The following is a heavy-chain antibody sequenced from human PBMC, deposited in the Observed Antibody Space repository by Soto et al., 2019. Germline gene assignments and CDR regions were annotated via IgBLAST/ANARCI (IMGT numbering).Heavy chain of an antibody. CDR1: GGSISSYY. D-gene: IGHD6-13*01. CDR3: ARSSPPIAADPHYCMDV. V-gene: IGHV4-59*01. Sequence: SETLSLTCTVSGGSISSYYWSWIRQPPGKGLEWIGYIYYSGSTNYNPSLKSRVTISVDTSKNQFSLKLSSVTAADTAVYYCARSSPPIAADPHYCMDVWGEAFTVTASS. CDR2: IYYSGST. J-gene: IGHJ6*02.